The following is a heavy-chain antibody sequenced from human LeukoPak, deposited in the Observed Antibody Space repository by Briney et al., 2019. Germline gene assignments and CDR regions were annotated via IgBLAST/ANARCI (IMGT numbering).Heavy chain of an antibody. V-gene: IGHV4-31*03. CDR3: ARAHLVGYYYYGMDV. Sequence: SETLSLTCTVSGGSISSGGYYWSWIRQHPGKGLEWIGYIYYSGSTYYNPSLKSRVTISVDTSKNQFSLKLSSVTAADTAVYYCARAHLVGYYYYGMDVWGQGTTVAVSS. J-gene: IGHJ6*02. CDR2: IYYSGST. CDR1: GGSISSGGYY.